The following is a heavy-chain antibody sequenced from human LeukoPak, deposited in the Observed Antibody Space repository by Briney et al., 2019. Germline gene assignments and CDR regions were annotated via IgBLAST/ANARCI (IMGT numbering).Heavy chain of an antibody. CDR3: ARHYDFWSGYLLYYFDY. CDR1: GFTFSSYW. D-gene: IGHD3-3*01. CDR2: IKQGGSEK. V-gene: IGHV3-7*01. Sequence: GGSLRLSCAASGFTFSSYWMSWVRQAPGKGLEWVANIKQGGSEKYYVDSVKGRFTISRDNAKNSLYLQMNSLRAEDTAVYYCARHYDFWSGYLLYYFDYWGQGTLVTVSS. J-gene: IGHJ4*02.